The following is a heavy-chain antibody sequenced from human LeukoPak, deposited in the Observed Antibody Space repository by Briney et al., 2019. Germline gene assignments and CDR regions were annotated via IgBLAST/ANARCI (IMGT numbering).Heavy chain of an antibody. D-gene: IGHD6-13*01. J-gene: IGHJ6*03. CDR2: IYYSGST. V-gene: IGHV4-39*01. CDR1: GGSISSSSYY. CDR3: ARAGIAAAGPGGYYYYMDV. Sequence: SETLSLTCTVSGGSISSSSYYWAWIRQPPGKGLEWIGSIYYSGSTYYNPSLKSRVTISVDTSKNQFSLKLSSVTAADTAVYYCARAGIAAAGPGGYYYYMDVWGKGTTVTISS.